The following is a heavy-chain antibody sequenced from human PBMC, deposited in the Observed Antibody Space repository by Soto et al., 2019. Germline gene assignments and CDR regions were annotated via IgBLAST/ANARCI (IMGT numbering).Heavy chain of an antibody. CDR2: FSASSDAA. Sequence: EVRLLESGGGLVQPGGSLRLSCAASGFPFSTSAMNWVRQAPGKGLEWVSIFSASSDAAYYAESVKGRFASSRDNSKNTLYLQMNSLRAEDTAVYYCAKYSGSYPVYNGLSLWGQGTTVTVS. D-gene: IGHD1-26*01. CDR1: GFPFSTSA. CDR3: AKYSGSYPVYNGLSL. V-gene: IGHV3-23*01. J-gene: IGHJ6*02.